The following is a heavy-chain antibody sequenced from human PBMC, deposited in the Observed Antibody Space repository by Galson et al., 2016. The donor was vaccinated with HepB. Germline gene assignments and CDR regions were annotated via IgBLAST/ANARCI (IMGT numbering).Heavy chain of an antibody. D-gene: IGHD2-2*01. CDR2: ISAYNGNT. Sequence: SVKVSCKASGYTFTSYGISWVRQAPGQGLEWMGWISAYNGNTNYAQKLQGRVTMTTDTSTSTAYMELRSLRSDDTAVYYCARGDLGYCSSTSGYDGNYYYYGMDVWGQGTTVTVSS. J-gene: IGHJ6*02. CDR1: GYTFTSYG. V-gene: IGHV1-18*01. CDR3: ARGDLGYCSSTSGYDGNYYYYGMDV.